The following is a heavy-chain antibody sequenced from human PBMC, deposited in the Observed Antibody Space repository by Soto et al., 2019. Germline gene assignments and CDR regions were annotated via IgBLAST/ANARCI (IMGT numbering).Heavy chain of an antibody. J-gene: IGHJ6*04. D-gene: IGHD1-7*01. Sequence: QVQLVQSGAEVKKPGASVKVSCKASGYTFIGHYLHWVRQAPGQGLEWLGWTNPSSGATNFAQKFQGRVTMTRDTSISTAYLELSRPRSDDTPVYYCAREAGTTGNYYYRMHVWGKGTTVTVSS. CDR3: AREAGTTGNYYYRMHV. CDR1: GYTFIGHY. CDR2: TNPSSGAT. V-gene: IGHV1-2*02.